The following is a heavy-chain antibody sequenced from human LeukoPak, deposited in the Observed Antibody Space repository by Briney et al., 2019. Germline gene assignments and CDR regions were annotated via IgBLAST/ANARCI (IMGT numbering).Heavy chain of an antibody. Sequence: ASVKVSCKASGYTFTSYGISWVRQAPGHGLEWMGWISAYNGNTNYAQKLQGRVTMTTDTSTSTAYMELRSLRSDDTAVYYCARGSYPDCTNGVCPFDYWGQGTLVTVSS. J-gene: IGHJ4*02. CDR2: ISAYNGNT. CDR3: ARGSYPDCTNGVCPFDY. D-gene: IGHD2-8*01. CDR1: GYTFTSYG. V-gene: IGHV1-18*01.